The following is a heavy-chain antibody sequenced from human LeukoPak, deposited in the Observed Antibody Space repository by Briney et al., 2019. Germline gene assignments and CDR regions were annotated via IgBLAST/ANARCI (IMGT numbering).Heavy chain of an antibody. Sequence: GGSLRLSCAASGFTFSSYSMNWVRQAPGKGLEWVSSISSSSNYIDYADSVKGRFTISRDNAKNTLYLQMNSLRAEDTAVYYCARVPYYYDSSGYFGYWGQGTLVTVSS. V-gene: IGHV3-21*01. J-gene: IGHJ4*02. CDR3: ARVPYYYDSSGYFGY. CDR1: GFTFSSYS. CDR2: ISSSSNYI. D-gene: IGHD3-22*01.